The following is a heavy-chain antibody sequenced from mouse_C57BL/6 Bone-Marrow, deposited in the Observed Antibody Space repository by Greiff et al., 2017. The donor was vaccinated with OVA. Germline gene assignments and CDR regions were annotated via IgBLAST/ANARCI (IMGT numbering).Heavy chain of an antibody. D-gene: IGHD2-4*01. Sequence: VQLQQSGPELVKPGASVKISCKASGYTFTDYYMNWVKQSHGKSLEWIGDINPNNGGTSYNQKFKGKATLTVDKSSSTAYMELRSLTSEDSAVYYCARCDYDEGWYFDVWGTGTTVTVSS. CDR3: ARCDYDEGWYFDV. J-gene: IGHJ1*03. V-gene: IGHV1-26*01. CDR2: INPNNGGT. CDR1: GYTFTDYY.